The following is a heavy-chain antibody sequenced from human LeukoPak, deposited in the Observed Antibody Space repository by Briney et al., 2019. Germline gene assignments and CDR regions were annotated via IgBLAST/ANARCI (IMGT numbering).Heavy chain of an antibody. D-gene: IGHD5-24*01. V-gene: IGHV4-61*01. J-gene: IGHJ4*02. CDR2: ISYTGNT. Sequence: PSETLSLTCTVSGGSVSSGTYYWSWIRQPPGKGLEWIGYISYTGNTNYNPSLKSRVTISVDTSKNQFSLKLSSVTAADTAVYYCARSRDGYNEEFDYWGQGTLVTVSS. CDR1: GGSVSSGTYY. CDR3: ARSRDGYNEEFDY.